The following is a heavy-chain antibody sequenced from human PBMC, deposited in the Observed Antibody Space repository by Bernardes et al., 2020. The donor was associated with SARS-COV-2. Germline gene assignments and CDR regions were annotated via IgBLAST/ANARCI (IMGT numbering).Heavy chain of an antibody. Sequence: GGSPRLSCSVSWFPFIHFSLSLVPPAPGEGLEWVAALSGSGWPPYYPDPLKGRFIISRESSRNTLYLKMNSLRGEDTAVYYCGRDRVMGFGVVATDVWGQGTTVTVSS. J-gene: IGHJ6*02. CDR3: GRDRVMGFGVVATDV. V-gene: IGHV3-23*01. CDR2: LSGSGWPP. CDR1: WFPFIHFS. D-gene: IGHD3-3*01.